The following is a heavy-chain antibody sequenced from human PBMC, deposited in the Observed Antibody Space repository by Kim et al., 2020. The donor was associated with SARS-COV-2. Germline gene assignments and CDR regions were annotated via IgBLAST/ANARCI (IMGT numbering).Heavy chain of an antibody. CDR2: ISSDSSYT. Sequence: GGSLRLSCAASGFKFNTYTMSWVRQAPGQGLEYVASISSDSSYTDYAESLKARVTVSRDNAKNSLFLQLNSLRVEDTAVYYCAGGSGFDDPWGQGTLVTVSS. CDR3: AGGSGFDDP. J-gene: IGHJ5*02. D-gene: IGHD3-10*01. V-gene: IGHV3-21*01. CDR1: GFKFNTYT.